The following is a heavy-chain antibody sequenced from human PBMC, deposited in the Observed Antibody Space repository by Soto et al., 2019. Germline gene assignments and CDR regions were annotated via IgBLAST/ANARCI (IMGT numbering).Heavy chain of an antibody. Sequence: GGSLRLSCAASGFTFSSYSMNWVRQAPGKGLEWVSYISSSSSTIYYADSVKGRFTISRDNAKNSLYLQMNSLRDEDTAVYYCARDLRVGATKGTGFDYWGQGTLVTVSS. CDR2: ISSSSSTI. CDR3: ARDLRVGATKGTGFDY. CDR1: GFTFSSYS. D-gene: IGHD1-26*01. J-gene: IGHJ4*02. V-gene: IGHV3-48*02.